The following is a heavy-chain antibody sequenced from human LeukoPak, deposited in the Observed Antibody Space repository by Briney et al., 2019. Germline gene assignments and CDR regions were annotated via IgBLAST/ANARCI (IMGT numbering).Heavy chain of an antibody. CDR2: IWYDGYNK. CDR3: ARGRDRAEFYFDY. Sequence: GGSLRLSCTASGFTFSDYGIHWVRQAPGKRLEWVAIIWYDGYNKYYADSVRGRFTISRDNSKNTLYLQMNDLRAEDTAVYYCARGRDRAEFYFDYWGQGTLVTVSS. CDR1: GFTFSDYG. J-gene: IGHJ4*02. D-gene: IGHD1-14*01. V-gene: IGHV3-33*01.